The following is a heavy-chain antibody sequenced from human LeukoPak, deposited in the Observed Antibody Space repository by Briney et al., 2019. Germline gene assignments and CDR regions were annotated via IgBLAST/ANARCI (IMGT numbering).Heavy chain of an antibody. CDR2: INHSGST. CDR1: GGSFSGYY. J-gene: IGHJ4*02. Sequence: SETLSLTCAVYGGSFSGYYWSWIRQPPGKGLEWIGEINHSGSTNYNPSLKSRVTISVDTCKNQFSLKLSSVTAADTAVYYCARVAAKTVDYWGQGTLVTVSS. V-gene: IGHV4-34*01. D-gene: IGHD2-15*01. CDR3: ARVAAKTVDY.